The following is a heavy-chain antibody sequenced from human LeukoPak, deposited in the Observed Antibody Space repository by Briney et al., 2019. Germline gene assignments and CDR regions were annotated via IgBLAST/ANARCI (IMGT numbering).Heavy chain of an antibody. V-gene: IGHV1-46*01. Sequence: ASMKVSFKASGYTFTGYYMHWVRQAPGQGLEWMGIINTSGGRTKYAQKFQGRVTMTRDTSTNTVYMEVSSLRSEDTAVYYCARDYDSLTGYSSDYFDYWGQGTLVTVSS. J-gene: IGHJ4*02. CDR1: GYTFTGYY. D-gene: IGHD3-9*01. CDR2: INTSGGRT. CDR3: ARDYDSLTGYSSDYFDY.